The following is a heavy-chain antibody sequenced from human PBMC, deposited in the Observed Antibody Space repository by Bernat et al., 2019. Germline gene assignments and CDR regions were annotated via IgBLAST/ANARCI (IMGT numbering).Heavy chain of an antibody. Sequence: EVQLVESGGGLVQPGGSLRLSCAASGFTFSSYWMSWVRQAPGKGLEWVANIKQDGSEKYYVDSVKGRFTISRDNAKNSLYLQMNSLRAEDTAVYYCARDTYSGYEHTDYGGQGTLVTVSS. V-gene: IGHV3-7*03. D-gene: IGHD5-12*01. CDR3: ARDTYSGYEHTDY. CDR2: IKQDGSEK. J-gene: IGHJ4*02. CDR1: GFTFSSYW.